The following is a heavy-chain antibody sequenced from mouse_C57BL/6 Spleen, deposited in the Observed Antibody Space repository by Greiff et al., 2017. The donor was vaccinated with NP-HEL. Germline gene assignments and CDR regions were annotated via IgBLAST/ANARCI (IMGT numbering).Heavy chain of an antibody. J-gene: IGHJ2*01. CDR3: ARSNYNYFDY. D-gene: IGHD2-5*01. CDR2: ISSGSSTI. Sequence: EVKLMESGGGLVKPGGSLKLSCAASGFTFSVYGMHWVRQAPEKGLEWVAYISSGSSTIYYADTVKGRFTISRDNAKNTLFLQMTSLRSEDTAMYYCARSNYNYFDYWGQGTTLTVSS. V-gene: IGHV5-17*01. CDR1: GFTFSVYG.